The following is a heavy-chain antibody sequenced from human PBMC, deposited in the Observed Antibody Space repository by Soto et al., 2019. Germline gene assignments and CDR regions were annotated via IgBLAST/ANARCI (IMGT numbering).Heavy chain of an antibody. D-gene: IGHD1-1*01. CDR1: GSAISRGYY. CDR2: IYPSVSS. J-gene: IGHJ4*02. CDR3: AREKVGTTFFDN. Sequence: SETLSLTCSVSGSAISRGYYWSWVRQPPGKGLEWIGSIYPSVSSYHNPSLATRLRLSIDTSKNQFTLNLTSVTAADTALYFCAREKVGTTFFDNWGQGIQVTVSS. V-gene: IGHV4-38-2*02.